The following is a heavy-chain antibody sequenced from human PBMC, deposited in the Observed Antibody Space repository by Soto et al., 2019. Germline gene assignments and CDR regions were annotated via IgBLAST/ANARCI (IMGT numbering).Heavy chain of an antibody. D-gene: IGHD3-9*01. V-gene: IGHV3-48*01. J-gene: IGHJ4*02. CDR2: ISSSSTI. CDR3: ARDGVLRYFDWSLDY. CDR1: GFTFSSYS. Sequence: GGSLRLSCAASGFTFSSYSMNWVRQAPGKGLEWVSYISSSSTIYYADSVKGRFTISRDNAKNSLYLQMNSLRAEDTAVYYCARDGVLRYFDWSLDYWGQGTLVTVSS.